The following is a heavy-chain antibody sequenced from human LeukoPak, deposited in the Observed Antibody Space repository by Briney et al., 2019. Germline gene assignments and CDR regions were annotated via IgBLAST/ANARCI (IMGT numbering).Heavy chain of an antibody. D-gene: IGHD3-16*01. CDR2: ISYDGSNK. J-gene: IGHJ6*03. V-gene: IGHV3-30*04. Sequence: PGGSLRLSCAASGFTFSSYAMHWVRQAPGKGLEWVAFISYDGSNKYYADSVKGRFTISRDNAKNSLYLQMNSLRAEDTAVYYCARRFGAARDDYMDVWGKGTTVTVSS. CDR3: ARRFGAARDDYMDV. CDR1: GFTFSSYA.